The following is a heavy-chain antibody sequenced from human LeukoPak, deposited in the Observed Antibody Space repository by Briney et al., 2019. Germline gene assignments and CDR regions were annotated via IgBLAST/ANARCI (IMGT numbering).Heavy chain of an antibody. CDR1: GYTFTSYV. Sequence: ASVKVCCKASGYTFTSYVINWVRQATGQGLEWMGWRNPNSGNTGYAQKFQGRVTMTRNTSISTAYMELSSLRSEDTAVYYCARGHRIGYRWNHNWFDPWGQGTLVTVSS. J-gene: IGHJ5*02. V-gene: IGHV1-8*01. D-gene: IGHD3-16*02. CDR3: ARGHRIGYRWNHNWFDP. CDR2: RNPNSGNT.